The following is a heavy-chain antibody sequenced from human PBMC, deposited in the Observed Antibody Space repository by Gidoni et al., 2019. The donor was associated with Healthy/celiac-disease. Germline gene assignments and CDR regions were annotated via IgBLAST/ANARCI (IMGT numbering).Heavy chain of an antibody. Sequence: EVQLVETGGGLIQPGGSLRLSCAASGFPVSSNYMSWVRQAPGKGLEWVSVIYSGGSTYYADSVKGRFTISRDNSKNTLYLQMNSLRAEDTAVYYCARDGCGGDCYSAGMDVWGKGTTVTVSS. J-gene: IGHJ6*04. D-gene: IGHD2-21*02. CDR3: ARDGCGGDCYSAGMDV. CDR2: IYSGGST. V-gene: IGHV3-53*02. CDR1: GFPVSSNY.